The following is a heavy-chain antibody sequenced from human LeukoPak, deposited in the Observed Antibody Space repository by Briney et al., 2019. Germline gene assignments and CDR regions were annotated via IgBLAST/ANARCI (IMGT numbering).Heavy chain of an antibody. J-gene: IGHJ4*02. CDR2: TYSGGTT. CDR3: ARVSPFDY. V-gene: IGHV3-66*01. CDR1: GFTVSTSY. Sequence: GGSLRLSCAASGFTVSTSYMSWVRQAPGKGLEWVSVTYSGGTTYYADSVKGRFTISRDNSKNSLYLQINTLRAEDTAVYYCARVSPFDYWGQGTLVTVSS.